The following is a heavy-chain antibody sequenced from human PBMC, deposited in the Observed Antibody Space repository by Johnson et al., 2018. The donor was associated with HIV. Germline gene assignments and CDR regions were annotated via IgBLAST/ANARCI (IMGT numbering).Heavy chain of an antibody. Sequence: VQLVESGGGVVQPGGSLRLSCAASGFTVSSNYMSWVRQAPGKGLEWVSVIYSGGSTYYADSVKGRFSISRDNSKNTLYLQMNSLRAEDTAVYYCARRLSPDSFDIWGQGTMVTVSS. D-gene: IGHD2/OR15-2a*01. CDR1: GFTVSSNY. CDR2: IYSGGST. V-gene: IGHV3-66*01. CDR3: ARRLSPDSFDI. J-gene: IGHJ3*02.